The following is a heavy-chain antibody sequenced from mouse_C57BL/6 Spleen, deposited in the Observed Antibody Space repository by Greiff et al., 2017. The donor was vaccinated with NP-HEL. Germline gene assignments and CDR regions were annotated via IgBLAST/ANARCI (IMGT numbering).Heavy chain of an antibody. CDR2: IHPNSGST. Sequence: VQLQQPGAELVKPGASVKLSCKASGYTFTSYWMHWVKQRPGQGLEWIGMIHPNSGSTNYNEKFKGKATLTADKSSSTAYMELRSLTSEDSAVYFCAREGRGSYFDYWGQGTTLTVSS. CDR1: GYTFTSYW. CDR3: AREGRGSYFDY. J-gene: IGHJ2*01. V-gene: IGHV1-64*01.